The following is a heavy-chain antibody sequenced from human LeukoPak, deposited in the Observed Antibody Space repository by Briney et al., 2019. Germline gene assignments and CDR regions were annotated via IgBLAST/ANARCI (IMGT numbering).Heavy chain of an antibody. V-gene: IGHV4-34*01. Sequence: PSETLSLTRAVYGGSFSGYYWSWIRQPPGKGLEWIGEINHSGSTNYNPSLKSRVTISVDTSKNQFSLKLSSVTAADTAVYYCARTLITMVRGGHRYYYYGMDVWGQGTTVTVSS. J-gene: IGHJ6*02. CDR3: ARTLITMVRGGHRYYYYGMDV. D-gene: IGHD3-10*01. CDR2: INHSGST. CDR1: GGSFSGYY.